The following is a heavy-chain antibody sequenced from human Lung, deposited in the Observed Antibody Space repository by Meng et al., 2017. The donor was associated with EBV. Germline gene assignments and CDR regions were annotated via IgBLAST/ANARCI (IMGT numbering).Heavy chain of an antibody. J-gene: IGHJ4*02. V-gene: IGHV3-74*01. Sequence: AKVKESGGGRVQPGGSLRLSCVGSGISGYWVQWVRQVQGKGLVWVSRINEDGSIVNYADSVKGRFTIFRDNAKNTVSLQMNSLRVEDTALYYCAKDCFGAWDYWGQGTLVTVSS. D-gene: IGHD1-26*01. CDR1: GISGYW. CDR3: AKDCFGAWDY. CDR2: INEDGSIV.